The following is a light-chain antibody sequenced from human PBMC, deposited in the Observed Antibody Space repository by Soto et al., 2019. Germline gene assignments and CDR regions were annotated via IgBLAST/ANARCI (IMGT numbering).Light chain of an antibody. CDR2: DVN. CDR1: SSDVGGYNY. CDR3: SSYAGSNFYV. Sequence: QSALTQPPSASGSPGQSVTISCTGTSSDVGGYNYVSWYQHHPGKAPKLMIYDVNKRPSGVPDRFSGSKSGNTASLTVSGLQAEDEADYYCSSYAGSNFYVFGPGTKLTVL. J-gene: IGLJ1*01. V-gene: IGLV2-8*01.